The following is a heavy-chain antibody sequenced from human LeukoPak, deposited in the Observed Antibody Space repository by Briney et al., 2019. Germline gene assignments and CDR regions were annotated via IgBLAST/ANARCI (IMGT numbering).Heavy chain of an antibody. CDR3: ARGRRYYDSSGPAAYYFDY. D-gene: IGHD3-22*01. V-gene: IGHV4-59*12. CDR2: IYSSGST. J-gene: IGHJ4*02. CDR1: GGSISSYY. Sequence: SETLSLTCTVSGGSISSYYWNWIRQPPGKGLEWIGYIYSSGSTKYKPSLKSRVTISVDTSKNQFSLKLSSVTAADTAVYYCARGRRYYDSSGPAAYYFDYWGQGTLVTVSS.